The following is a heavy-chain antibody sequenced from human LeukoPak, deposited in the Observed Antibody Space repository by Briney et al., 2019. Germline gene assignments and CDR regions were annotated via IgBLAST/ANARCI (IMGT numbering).Heavy chain of an antibody. CDR1: GFTFSSYA. Sequence: GRSLRLSCAASGFTFSSYAMHWVRQAPGKGLEWVAVISYDGSNKYYADSVKGRFTISRDNSKNTLYLQMNSLRAEDAAVYYCARALYDFWSGDYYGMDVWGQGTTVTVSS. J-gene: IGHJ6*02. CDR2: ISYDGSNK. D-gene: IGHD3-3*01. CDR3: ARALYDFWSGDYYGMDV. V-gene: IGHV3-30-3*01.